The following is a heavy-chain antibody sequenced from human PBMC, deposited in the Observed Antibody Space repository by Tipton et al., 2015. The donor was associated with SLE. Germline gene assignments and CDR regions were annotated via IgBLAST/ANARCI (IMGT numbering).Heavy chain of an antibody. CDR3: ASGTVTTIDY. J-gene: IGHJ4*02. V-gene: IGHV4-59*11. CDR1: GGSISSHY. Sequence: TLSLTCTVSGGSISSHYWSWIRQPPGKGLEWIGYIYYSGSTNYNPPLKSRVTISVDTSKNQFSLKLSSVTAADTAVYYCASGTVTTIDYWGQGTLVTVSS. CDR2: IYYSGST. D-gene: IGHD4-17*01.